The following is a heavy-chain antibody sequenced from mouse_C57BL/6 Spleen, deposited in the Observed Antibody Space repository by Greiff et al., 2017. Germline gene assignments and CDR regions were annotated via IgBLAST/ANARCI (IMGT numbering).Heavy chain of an antibody. D-gene: IGHD1-1*01. Sequence: VQLQESGPGLVQPSQSLSITCTVSGFSLTSYGVHWVRQSPGKGLEWLGVIWSGGSTDYNAAFISRLSISKDNSKSQVFFKMNSLQADDTAIYYCARGEITRNYYAMDYWGQGTSVTVSS. J-gene: IGHJ4*01. CDR1: GFSLTSYG. V-gene: IGHV2-2*01. CDR3: ARGEITRNYYAMDY. CDR2: IWSGGST.